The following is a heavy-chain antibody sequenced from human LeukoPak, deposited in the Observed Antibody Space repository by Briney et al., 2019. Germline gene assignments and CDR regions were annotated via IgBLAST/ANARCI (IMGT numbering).Heavy chain of an antibody. CDR1: GGSISSSSYY. CDR3: ARCQWLVRVYYFDY. V-gene: IGHV4-39*07. CDR2: IYHSGST. J-gene: IGHJ4*02. Sequence: PSETLSLTCTVSGGSISSSSYYWGWIRQPPGKGLEWIGEIYHSGSTNYNPSLKSRVTISVDKSKNQFSLKLSSVTAADTAVYYCARCQWLVRVYYFDYWGQGTLVTVSS. D-gene: IGHD6-19*01.